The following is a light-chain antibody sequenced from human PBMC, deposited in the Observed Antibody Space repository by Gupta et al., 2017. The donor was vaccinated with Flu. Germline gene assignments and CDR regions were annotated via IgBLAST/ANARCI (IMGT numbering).Light chain of an antibody. CDR1: QHPSTH. V-gene: IGKV3-11*01. J-gene: IGKJ2*01. Sequence: VLTPSPVTLSLSQGERATVSCRASQHPSTHLAWYQQKPGQAPRLLIYETSIRATGIPVRFRGSGSGTDFTLSISSLEAEESAIYYCQHRSNWATYTFGQGTKLDIK. CDR2: ETS. CDR3: QHRSNWATYT.